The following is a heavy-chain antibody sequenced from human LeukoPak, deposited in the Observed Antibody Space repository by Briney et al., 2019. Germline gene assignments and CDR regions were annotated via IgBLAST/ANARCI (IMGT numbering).Heavy chain of an antibody. D-gene: IGHD6-19*01. J-gene: IGHJ6*02. CDR1: GFTFSGYA. V-gene: IGHV3-23*01. CDR2: ISGSGGST. CDR3: AKSYSTGTWSLKFFYYGMDV. Sequence: GGSLRLPCAASGFTFSGYAMSWVRQAPGKGLEWVSAISGSGGSTYYADSVKGRFTISRDNTKNSLYLQMNILRADDTALYYGAKSYSTGTWSLKFFYYGMDVWGQGTTVTVSS.